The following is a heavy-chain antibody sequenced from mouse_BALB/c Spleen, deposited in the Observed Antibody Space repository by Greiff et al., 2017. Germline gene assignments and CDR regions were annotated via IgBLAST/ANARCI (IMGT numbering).Heavy chain of an antibody. J-gene: IGHJ4*01. V-gene: IGHV1-5*01. CDR1: GYTFTSYW. CDR3: TRYGSAMDY. CDR2: IYPGNSDT. D-gene: IGHD2-1*01. Sequence: VQLQQPGAELVRPGASVKMSCKASGYTFTSYWMHWVKQRPGQGLEWIGAIYPGNSDTSYNQKFKGKAKLTAVTSTSTAYMELSSLTNEDSAVYYCTRYGSAMDYWGQGTSVTVSS.